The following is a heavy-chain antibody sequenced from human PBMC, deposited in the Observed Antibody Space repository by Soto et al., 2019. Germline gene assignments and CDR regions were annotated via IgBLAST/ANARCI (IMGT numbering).Heavy chain of an antibody. CDR1: GGSISSYY. J-gene: IGHJ6*02. V-gene: IGHV4-59*08. D-gene: IGHD3-10*01. CDR3: ARQGFGPLHGLVDA. Sequence: QVQLQESGPGLVKPSETMSLSCTVSGGSISSYYWSWFRQSPGKRMEWIGYVHHSWGSSYNPSLQRRVAVSIDTSNSQSSLPVNPLASTPTAAYHCARQGFGPLHGLVDAWGQGTTVTVSS. CDR2: VHHSWGS.